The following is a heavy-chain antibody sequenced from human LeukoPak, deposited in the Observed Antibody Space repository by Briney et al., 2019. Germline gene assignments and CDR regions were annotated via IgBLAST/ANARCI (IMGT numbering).Heavy chain of an antibody. CDR1: GFTFITSG. Sequence: GGSLRLSCAASGFTFITSGMSWVRQAPGKGLEWVSAISGTDGSTYYADSVKGRFTISRDNSKNTLYLQMNSLRAEDTAVYYCARGRRIQLWLTLESYYFDYWGQGTLVTVSS. CDR3: ARGRRIQLWLTLESYYFDY. V-gene: IGHV3-23*01. J-gene: IGHJ4*02. CDR2: ISGTDGST. D-gene: IGHD5-18*01.